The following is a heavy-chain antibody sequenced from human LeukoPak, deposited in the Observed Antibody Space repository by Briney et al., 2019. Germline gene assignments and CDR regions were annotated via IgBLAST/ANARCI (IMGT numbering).Heavy chain of an antibody. V-gene: IGHV3-30-3*01. CDR3: ARDLKADGYNYDYFDY. D-gene: IGHD5-24*01. CDR1: GSTFSTYA. J-gene: IGHJ4*02. Sequence: PGGSLRLSCAASGSTFSTYAMHWVRQAPGKGLEWVAVISYDGSNKYYADSVKGRFTISRDNSKNTLYLQMNSLRAEDTAVYYCARDLKADGYNYDYFDYWGQGTLVTVSS. CDR2: ISYDGSNK.